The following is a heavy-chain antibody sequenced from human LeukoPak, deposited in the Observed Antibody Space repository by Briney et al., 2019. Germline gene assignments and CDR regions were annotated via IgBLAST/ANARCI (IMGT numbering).Heavy chain of an antibody. D-gene: IGHD6-13*01. J-gene: IGHJ4*02. CDR1: GDSVSSNSAN. CDR2: TYYKSKWYN. CDR3: ARSAAGTLDY. Sequence: SQTLSLTCAISGDSVSSNSANWNWIRQSPSRGLEWLGRTYYKSKWYNDYAVSVKSRITINPDTSKNQFSLHLNSVPPEDTAVYYCARSAAGTLDYWGQGNLVTVSS. V-gene: IGHV6-1*01.